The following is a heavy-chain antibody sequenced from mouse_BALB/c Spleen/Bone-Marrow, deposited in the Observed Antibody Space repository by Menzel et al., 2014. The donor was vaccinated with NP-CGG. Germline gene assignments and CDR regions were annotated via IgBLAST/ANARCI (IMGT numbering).Heavy chain of an antibody. Sequence: QLQQSGAELMKPGASVKISCKATGYTFSSYWIEWVKQRPGHGLEWIGEILPGSGSTNYNEKFKGKATFTADTSSNTAYMQLSSLTSEDSAVYYCARFYYYGSSYYFDYWGQGTTLTVSS. J-gene: IGHJ2*01. D-gene: IGHD1-1*01. CDR2: ILPGSGST. CDR1: GYTFSSYW. V-gene: IGHV1-9*01. CDR3: ARFYYYGSSYYFDY.